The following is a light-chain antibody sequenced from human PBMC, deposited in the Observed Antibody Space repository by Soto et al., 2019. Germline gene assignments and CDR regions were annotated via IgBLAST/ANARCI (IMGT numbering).Light chain of an antibody. CDR3: QQYVASSWT. V-gene: IGKV3-20*01. CDR2: ATS. J-gene: IGKJ1*01. Sequence: EIVLTQSPGTLSSSPGERATLSCRASQSIANRYFAWYQHKPGQAPRLLIYATSSRATGSPDRFGGSGSGTDFIITINRVEPEDCAVYYFQQYVASSWTFRQGTKVYIK. CDR1: QSIANRY.